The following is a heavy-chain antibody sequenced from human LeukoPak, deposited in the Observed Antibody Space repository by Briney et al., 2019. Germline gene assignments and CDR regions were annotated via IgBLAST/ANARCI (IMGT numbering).Heavy chain of an antibody. Sequence: GASVKVSCKASGYTFTKNAVNWVRQAPGQGLEWMGWINTITGDPTYAQGFTGRFVFSLDTSVSTAYLQITSLKAEDTAVYYCARPTEEDYFDYWGQGTLVTVSS. V-gene: IGHV7-4-1*02. CDR3: ARPTEEDYFDY. J-gene: IGHJ4*02. CDR2: INTITGDP. CDR1: GYTFTKNA. D-gene: IGHD4-17*01.